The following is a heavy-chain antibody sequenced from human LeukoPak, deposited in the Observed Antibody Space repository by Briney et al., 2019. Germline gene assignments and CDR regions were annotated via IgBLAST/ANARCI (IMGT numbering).Heavy chain of an antibody. CDR2: ISAYNNNT. CDR3: VRALHHNNGWFLIGDFDY. CDR1: GYRFTTYS. Sequence: ASVKVSCKTSGYRFTTYSVSWVRQAPGQGLEWMGWISAYNNNTDFAQKLQDRVTLTTDTSTSTAYMELRSLRSDDSAVYYCVRALHHNNGWFLIGDFDYWGQGTLVTVSS. J-gene: IGHJ4*02. V-gene: IGHV1-18*01. D-gene: IGHD6-19*01.